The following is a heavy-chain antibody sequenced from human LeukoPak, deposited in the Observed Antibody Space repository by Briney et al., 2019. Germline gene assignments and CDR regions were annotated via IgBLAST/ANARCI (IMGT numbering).Heavy chain of an antibody. Sequence: SETLSLTCAVSGGSISSSNWWSWVRQPPGKGLEWIGEIYHTGSTYYNPSLKSRVTISVDTSKNQFSLKLSSVTAADTALYYCARATAGTTLDYWGQGTLVTVSS. V-gene: IGHV4-4*02. D-gene: IGHD1-1*01. CDR2: IYHTGST. CDR3: ARATAGTTLDY. J-gene: IGHJ4*02. CDR1: GGSISSSNW.